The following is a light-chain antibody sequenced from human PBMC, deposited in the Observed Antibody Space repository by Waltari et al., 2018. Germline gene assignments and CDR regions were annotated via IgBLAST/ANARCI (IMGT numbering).Light chain of an antibody. CDR3: LQTYISPIT. Sequence: DIQMTQSPSSLSASVGDRVTITCRASHDIRNYLNWYQQKPGKAPTLLIYGASSLQRGVPSRFSGSGSGTDFSLTINSLQPEDFALYSCLQTYISPITFGGGTRVQIK. V-gene: IGKV1-39*01. CDR2: GAS. J-gene: IGKJ4*01. CDR1: HDIRNY.